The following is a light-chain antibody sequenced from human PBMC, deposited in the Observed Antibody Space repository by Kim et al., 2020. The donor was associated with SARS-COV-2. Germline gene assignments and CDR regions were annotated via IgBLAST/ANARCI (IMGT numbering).Light chain of an antibody. CDR2: KVS. J-gene: IGKJ2*01. V-gene: IGKV2-30*02. CDR3: MQGTHWPPYT. CDR1: QGLVHSDGNTY. Sequence: DVVMTQSPLSLPVTLGQPASISCRSSQGLVHSDGNTYLNWFQQGPGQSPRRLIYKVSNRDSGVPDRFSGSGSGTDFTLKISRVEAEDVGVYYCMQGTHWPPYTFGQGTKLEI.